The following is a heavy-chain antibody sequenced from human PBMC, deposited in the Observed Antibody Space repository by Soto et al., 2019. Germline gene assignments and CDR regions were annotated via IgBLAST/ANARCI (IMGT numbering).Heavy chain of an antibody. CDR1: GFTFSSYA. D-gene: IGHD4-17*01. Sequence: GGSLRLSCAASGFTFSSYAMSWVRQAPGKGLEWVSSINVGVGNTHYADSVRGRFTISRDNSKNTVYLQMNSLRAEDTAVYYCAKVGPDYGDYVVEPFEDWGQGTQVSV. CDR3: AKVGPDYGDYVVEPFED. CDR2: INVGVGNT. V-gene: IGHV3-23*01. J-gene: IGHJ4*02.